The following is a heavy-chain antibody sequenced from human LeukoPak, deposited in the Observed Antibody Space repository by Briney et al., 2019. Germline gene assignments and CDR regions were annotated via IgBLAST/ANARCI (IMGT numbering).Heavy chain of an antibody. V-gene: IGHV3-20*04. CDR3: VPTLIEYDF. CDR2: TNLNGGNT. D-gene: IGHD2-15*01. CDR1: GFTFDDYG. Sequence: TGGSPRLSCAASGFTFDDYGMRWVRPAPGKGREWVSGTNLNGGNTGHADSVKGRFTISRDYAENSLYLQMNSLRAEDTALYYCVPTLIEYDFWGQGTLVTVSS. J-gene: IGHJ4*02.